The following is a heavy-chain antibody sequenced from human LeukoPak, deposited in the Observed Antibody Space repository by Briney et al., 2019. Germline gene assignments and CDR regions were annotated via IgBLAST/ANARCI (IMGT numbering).Heavy chain of an antibody. V-gene: IGHV3-23*01. CDR1: GFTFSSDA. CDR3: AKDRLVGATSSAFDI. Sequence: PGGSLRLSCAASGFTFSSDAMSWVRQAPGKGLEWVSAISGSGGSTYYADSVKGRFTISRDNSKNTLYLQMNSMRAEDTAVYYCAKDRLVGATSSAFDIWGQGTMVTVSS. D-gene: IGHD1-26*01. CDR2: ISGSGGST. J-gene: IGHJ3*02.